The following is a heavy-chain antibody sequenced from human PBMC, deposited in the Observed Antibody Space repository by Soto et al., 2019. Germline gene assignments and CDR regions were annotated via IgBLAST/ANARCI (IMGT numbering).Heavy chain of an antibody. CDR2: ISSSGSTI. CDR3: ARVIHYYDRGLLDY. CDR1: GFTFSSYE. D-gene: IGHD3-22*01. Sequence: PGGSLRLSCAASGFTFSSYEMNWVRQAPGKGLEWVSYISSSGSTIYYADSVKGRFTISRDNAKNSLYLQMNSLRAEDTAVYYCARVIHYYDRGLLDYWGQGTLVTVS. V-gene: IGHV3-48*03. J-gene: IGHJ4*02.